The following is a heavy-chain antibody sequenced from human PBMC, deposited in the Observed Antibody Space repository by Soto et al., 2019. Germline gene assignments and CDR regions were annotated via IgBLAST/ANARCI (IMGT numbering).Heavy chain of an antibody. CDR2: IEYSGST. D-gene: IGHD3-16*02. V-gene: IGHV4-31*03. CDR1: GGSISSGGYY. Sequence: PSETLSLTCTGSGGSISSGGYYWRWIRQHPGKGLESIGYIEYSGSTYYNPALKSRVTISLDTSKNQLSLKLSSVTAAYTSVYYCARDFLYDVGSSYHGYGRGIWRQGITVTVAS. CDR3: ARDFLYDVGSSYHGYGRGI. J-gene: IGHJ6*02.